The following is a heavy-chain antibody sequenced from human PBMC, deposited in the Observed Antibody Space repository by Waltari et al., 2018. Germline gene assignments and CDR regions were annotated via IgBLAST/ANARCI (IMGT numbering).Heavy chain of an antibody. CDR3: ARESKDCSSTSCYLNYYYYYMDV. V-gene: IGHV4-38-2*02. CDR1: GYSISSGYY. J-gene: IGHJ6*03. CDR2: IYHSGST. D-gene: IGHD2-2*01. Sequence: QVQLQESGPGLVKPSETLSLTCTVSGYSISSGYYWGWIRQPPGKGLEWIGSIYHSGSTYYNPSLKSRVTISVDTSKNQFSLKLSSVTAADTAVYYCARESKDCSSTSCYLNYYYYYMDVWGKGTTVTVSS.